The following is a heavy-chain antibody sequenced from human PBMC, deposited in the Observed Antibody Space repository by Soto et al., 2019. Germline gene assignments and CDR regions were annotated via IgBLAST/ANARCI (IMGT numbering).Heavy chain of an antibody. CDR2: IGTAGDT. D-gene: IGHD3-10*01. V-gene: IGHV3-13*01. J-gene: IGHJ6*02. CDR3: ARVLVLLWFWDPRGTDYYYGMDV. CDR1: GFTFSSYD. Sequence: GGSLRLSCAASGFTFSSYDMHWVRQATGKGLEWVSAIGTAGDTYYPGSVKGRFTISRENAKNSLYLQMDSLRAGDTAVYYCARVLVLLWFWDPRGTDYYYGMDVWGQGTKVTVSS.